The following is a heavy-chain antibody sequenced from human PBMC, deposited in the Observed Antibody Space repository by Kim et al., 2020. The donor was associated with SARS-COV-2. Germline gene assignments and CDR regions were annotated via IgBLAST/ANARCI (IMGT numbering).Heavy chain of an antibody. J-gene: IGHJ4*02. D-gene: IGHD2-2*01. V-gene: IGHV3-30-3*01. CDR3: ARGGDCSSTSCYPGIVLAHFDY. CDR1: GFTFSSYA. CDR2: ISYDGSNK. Sequence: GGSLRLSCAASGFTFSSYAMHWVRQAPGKGLEWVAVISYDGSNKYYADSVKGRFTISRDNSKNTLYLQMNSLRAEDTAVYYCARGGDCSSTSCYPGIVLAHFDYWGQGTLVTVSS.